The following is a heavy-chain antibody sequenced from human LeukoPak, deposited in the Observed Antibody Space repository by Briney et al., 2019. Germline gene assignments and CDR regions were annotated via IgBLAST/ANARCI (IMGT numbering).Heavy chain of an antibody. CDR2: IYYSGST. D-gene: IGHD4-23*01. J-gene: IGHJ4*02. V-gene: IGHV4-39*01. CDR3: ARGPDGGNSLRYFDY. Sequence: PSETLSLTCTVSGGSISSSSYYWGWIRQPPGKGLGWMGSIYYSGSTYYNPSLKSRVTISVDTSKSQFSLKLRSVTAADTAVYFCARGPDGGNSLRYFDYWGQGNLVTVSS. CDR1: GGSISSSSYY.